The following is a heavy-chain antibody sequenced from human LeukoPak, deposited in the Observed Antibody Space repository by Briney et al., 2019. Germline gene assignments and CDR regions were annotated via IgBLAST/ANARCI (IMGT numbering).Heavy chain of an antibody. D-gene: IGHD6-19*01. V-gene: IGHV4-61*02. CDR1: GGSITSGSYY. CDR2: IYTSGST. CDR3: ARVIEYTSGWDSYYYMDV. J-gene: IGHJ6*03. Sequence: SETLSLTCTVSGGSITSGSYYWSWIRQPAGKGLEWIGRIYTSGSTNYNPSLKSRVIISVDTSNNQFSLKLTSVTAADTAVYYCARVIEYTSGWDSYYYMDVWGKGTTVTISS.